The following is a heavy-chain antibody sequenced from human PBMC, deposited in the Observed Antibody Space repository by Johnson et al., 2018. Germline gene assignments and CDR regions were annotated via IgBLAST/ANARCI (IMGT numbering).Heavy chain of an antibody. V-gene: IGHV3-15*01. CDR1: GFTFSSYA. J-gene: IGHJ1*01. CDR3: TTRKGH. CDR2: IKSETDGGTT. Sequence: VQLVQSGGGVVQPGRSLTLSCAASGFTFSSYAMDWARQAPGKGLEWVGRIKSETDGGTTDYAAPVKGRFTISRDDSKNTLYLQMNSLKTEDTAVYYCTTRKGHWGQGTLVTVSS.